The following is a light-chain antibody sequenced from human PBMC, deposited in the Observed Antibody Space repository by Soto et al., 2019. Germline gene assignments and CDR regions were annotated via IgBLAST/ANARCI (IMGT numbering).Light chain of an antibody. Sequence: QSVLTQPPSASGTPGQRVTISCSGSSSNIGNNFVYWYQQVPGSAPKTLIYNNNQRPSGVPDRFSGSKSGTSASLAISGLRSEDEADYYCAAWDDSLSGPVFGGGTKVTVL. V-gene: IGLV1-47*02. J-gene: IGLJ3*02. CDR3: AAWDDSLSGPV. CDR1: SSNIGNNF. CDR2: NNN.